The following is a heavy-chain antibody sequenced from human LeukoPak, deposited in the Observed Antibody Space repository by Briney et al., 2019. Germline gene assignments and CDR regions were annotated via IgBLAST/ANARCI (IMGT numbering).Heavy chain of an antibody. V-gene: IGHV3-23*01. D-gene: IGHD3-10*01. Sequence: PGGSLRLSCAAAGFRFSSYAMSWVRQAPGKGLEWVSAISGSGGSTYYADSVKGRFTISRDNSKNTLYLQMNSLRAEDTAVYYCARDWDYYGSAFSYGMDVWGQGTTVTVSS. CDR1: GFRFSSYA. CDR3: ARDWDYYGSAFSYGMDV. CDR2: ISGSGGST. J-gene: IGHJ6*02.